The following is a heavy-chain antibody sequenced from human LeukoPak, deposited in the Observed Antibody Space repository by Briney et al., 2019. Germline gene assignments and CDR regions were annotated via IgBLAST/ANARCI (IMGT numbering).Heavy chain of an antibody. Sequence: SETLSLTCAVYGGSFSGYYWSWIRQPPGKGLEWIGEINHSGSTNYNPSLKSRVTISVDTSKNQFSLKLSSVTAADTAVYYCARALGSYYYYGMDVWGQGATVTVSS. CDR2: INHSGST. CDR3: ARALGSYYYYGMDV. V-gene: IGHV4-34*01. J-gene: IGHJ6*02. CDR1: GGSFSGYY.